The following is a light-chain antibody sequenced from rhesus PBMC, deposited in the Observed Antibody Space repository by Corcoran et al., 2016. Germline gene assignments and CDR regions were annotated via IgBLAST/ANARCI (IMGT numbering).Light chain of an antibody. CDR3: QQYDDLPFT. CDR1: QGISSW. Sequence: DIQMTQSPSSLSASVGDKVTITCHASQGISSWLAWYQQKPGKAPKPLIYYTYSLQSGVPSRVRGRGSGTDYTLTNSSLQPEDFATYYSQQYDDLPFTVGPGTKLDIK. CDR2: YTY. V-gene: IGKV1-19*01. J-gene: IGKJ3*01.